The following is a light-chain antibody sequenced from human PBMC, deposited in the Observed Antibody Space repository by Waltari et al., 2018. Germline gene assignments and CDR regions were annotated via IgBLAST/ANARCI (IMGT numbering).Light chain of an antibody. J-gene: IGLJ2*01. Sequence: SFELTQPPSVSVSPGQTATITCSGDVLPKQYVSWYQQKPGQAPVLLIYKDTERPSGIPERFSGSTSGTGTTVTLTIGGVQAEDEADYYCQSIDVDALTFGGGTKLTVL. V-gene: IGLV3-25*03. CDR1: VLPKQY. CDR2: KDT. CDR3: QSIDVDALT.